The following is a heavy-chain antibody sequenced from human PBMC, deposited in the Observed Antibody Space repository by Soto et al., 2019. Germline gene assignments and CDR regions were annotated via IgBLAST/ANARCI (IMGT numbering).Heavy chain of an antibody. CDR3: ARVSMGYYYGLDV. CDR1: GYNFANYY. CDR2: INPTGGSP. D-gene: IGHD6-6*01. Sequence: QVQLVQSGAEVKKPGASVKVSCKASGYNFANYYIHWVRQAPGQGLEWVGIINPTGGSPTYAQKFQGRVTMTGDTSTDTVHMELNSLRSEDTAVYYCARVSMGYYYGLDVWGQGTTVTVSS. J-gene: IGHJ6*02. V-gene: IGHV1-46*01.